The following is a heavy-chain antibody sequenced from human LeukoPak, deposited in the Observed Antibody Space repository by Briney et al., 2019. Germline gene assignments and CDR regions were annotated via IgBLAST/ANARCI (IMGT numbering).Heavy chain of an antibody. J-gene: IGHJ4*02. V-gene: IGHV3-30*18. D-gene: IGHD3-22*01. CDR1: GFTFSSYG. Sequence: PGRSLRLSCAASGFTFSSYGMHWVRQAPGKGLEWVAVISYDGSNKYYADSVKGRFTISRDNSKNTLYLQMNSLRAEDTAVYYCAKSRGKTMIVLGYWGQGTLVTVSS. CDR3: AKSRGKTMIVLGY. CDR2: ISYDGSNK.